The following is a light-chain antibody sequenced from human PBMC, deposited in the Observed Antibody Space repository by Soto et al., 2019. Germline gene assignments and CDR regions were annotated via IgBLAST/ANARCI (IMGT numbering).Light chain of an antibody. Sequence: QSVLTQPPSVSGAPGQRVTISCTGSSSNIGAGYDVHWYQQLPGTAPKLLIYGNNNRPSGVPDRFSGSQSGISASLAITGLQAEDEADYYCQSYDSSLSSWVFGGGTKLTVL. CDR2: GNN. CDR1: SSNIGAGYD. J-gene: IGLJ3*02. CDR3: QSYDSSLSSWV. V-gene: IGLV1-40*01.